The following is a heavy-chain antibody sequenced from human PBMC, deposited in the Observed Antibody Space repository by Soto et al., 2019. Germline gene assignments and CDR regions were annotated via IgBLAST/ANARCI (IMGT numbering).Heavy chain of an antibody. J-gene: IGHJ5*02. Sequence: QVQLQQWGAGLLKPSETLSLTCAVYGGSFSGYYWSWIRQPPGKGLEWIGEINHSGSTNYNPSLKSRVTISVDPSKNQFSLKLSSVTAADTAVYYCARVVVAATRASWFDPWGQGTLVTVSS. V-gene: IGHV4-34*01. CDR2: INHSGST. CDR1: GGSFSGYY. CDR3: ARVVVAATRASWFDP. D-gene: IGHD2-15*01.